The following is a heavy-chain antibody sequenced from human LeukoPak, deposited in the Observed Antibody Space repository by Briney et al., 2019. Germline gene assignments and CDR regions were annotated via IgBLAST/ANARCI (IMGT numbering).Heavy chain of an antibody. Sequence: SETLSLTCAVSDDSFSSHYWTWIRQPPGKGLEWIGYISYIGSTNYNPSLKCRVTISIAPSQNQFSLKLRSVTAADTAVYYCARDLVTVTKGFDIWGQGTMVSVAS. D-gene: IGHD4-17*01. CDR1: DDSFSSHY. CDR2: ISYIGST. V-gene: IGHV4-59*11. CDR3: ARDLVTVTKGFDI. J-gene: IGHJ3*02.